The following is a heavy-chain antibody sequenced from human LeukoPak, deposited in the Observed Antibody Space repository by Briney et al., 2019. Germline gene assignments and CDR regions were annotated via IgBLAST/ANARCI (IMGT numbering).Heavy chain of an antibody. J-gene: IGHJ4*02. Sequence: ASVKVSCKASGYTFTGYYMHWVRQAPGQGLEWMGWINPNSGGTNYAQKFQGRVTITRDTSISTAYMELSRLRSDDTAVYYCARRYYDILTGYYTLFDYWGQGTLVTVSS. CDR1: GYTFTGYY. CDR3: ARRYYDILTGYYTLFDY. D-gene: IGHD3-9*01. CDR2: INPNSGGT. V-gene: IGHV1-2*02.